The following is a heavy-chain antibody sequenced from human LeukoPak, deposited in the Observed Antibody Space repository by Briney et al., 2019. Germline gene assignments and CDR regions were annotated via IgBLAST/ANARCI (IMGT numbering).Heavy chain of an antibody. J-gene: IGHJ4*02. CDR2: INQDGTEK. CDR3: AREVVSIPSYFES. D-gene: IGHD2-15*01. V-gene: IGHV3-7*03. CDR1: GFTFSSYW. Sequence: GGSLRLSCAASGFTFSSYWMSWVRQAPGEGLEWVAKINQDGTEKAYVDSVRGRFTISRDNAKNSLFLQMNSLRAEDTAVYYCAREVVSIPSYFESWGQGTLVTVSS.